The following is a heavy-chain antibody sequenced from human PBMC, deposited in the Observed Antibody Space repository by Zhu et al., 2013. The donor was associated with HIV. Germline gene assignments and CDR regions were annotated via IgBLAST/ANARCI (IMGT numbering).Heavy chain of an antibody. CDR1: GFDVSTNF. V-gene: IGHV3-53*02. D-gene: IGHD3-16*01. Sequence: VQLVETGGGLIQPGGSLRLSCAASGFDVSTNFMTWVRQAPGKGLEWVSVYYSSGSTYYADSVKGRFTISRDNSKNTLYLQMNSLRAEDAAVYYCARGWGHFEDWGQGTLVTVSS. CDR3: ARGWGHFED. J-gene: IGHJ4*02. CDR2: YYSSGST.